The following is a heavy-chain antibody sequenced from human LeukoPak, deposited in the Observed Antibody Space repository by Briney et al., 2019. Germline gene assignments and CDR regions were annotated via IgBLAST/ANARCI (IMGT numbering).Heavy chain of an antibody. CDR2: ISSSGRTI. V-gene: IGHV3-48*03. J-gene: IGHJ4*02. Sequence: PGGSLRLSCAASGFTFSSYEMNWVRQAPGKGLEWVSYISSSGRTIYYADSVKGRFTISRDDAKNTLYLQMNDLRAEDTAVYYCARAGSFRFDYWGQGTLVTVSS. CDR3: ARAGSFRFDY. D-gene: IGHD3-10*01. CDR1: GFTFSSYE.